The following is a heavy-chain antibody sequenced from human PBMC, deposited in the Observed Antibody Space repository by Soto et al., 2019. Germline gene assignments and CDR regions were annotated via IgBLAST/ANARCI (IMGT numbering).Heavy chain of an antibody. CDR2: INHSGST. J-gene: IGHJ5*02. D-gene: IGHD3-10*01. CDR3: ARYQRAYYYGSGSSHNWFDP. Sequence: PSETLSLTCAVYGGSFSGYYWSWIRQPPGEGLEWIGEINHSGSTNYNPSLKSRVTISVDTSKNQFSLKLSSVTAADTAVYYCARYQRAYYYGSGSSHNWFDPWGQGTLVTVSS. V-gene: IGHV4-34*01. CDR1: GGSFSGYY.